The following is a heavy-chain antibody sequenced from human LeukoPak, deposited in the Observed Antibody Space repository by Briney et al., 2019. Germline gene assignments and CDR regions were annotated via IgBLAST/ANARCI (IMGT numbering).Heavy chain of an antibody. Sequence: PRGSLRLSCAASGFTFSSYGMHWVRQAPGKGLEWVAVISYDGSDKYYADSVKGRFTISRDNSKNTLYLQMNSLRAEDTAVYFCAKDDYYDSSGDPNWFDPWGQGTLVTVSS. D-gene: IGHD3-22*01. J-gene: IGHJ5*02. CDR1: GFTFSSYG. CDR3: AKDDYYDSSGDPNWFDP. V-gene: IGHV3-30*18. CDR2: ISYDGSDK.